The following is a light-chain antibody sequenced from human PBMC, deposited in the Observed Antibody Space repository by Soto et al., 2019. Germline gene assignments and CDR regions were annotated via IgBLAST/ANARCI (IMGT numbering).Light chain of an antibody. J-gene: IGKJ4*01. CDR2: TAS. CDR1: QGISNY. CDR3: QNYNSAPQLT. Sequence: DIQMTQSPSSLSASVGDRVTITSRASQGISNYLAWYQQKPGKVPKLLIYTASTLQSGVPSRFSGSGSGTDFTITISSLQPEDVATYYCQNYNSAPQLTFGGGTKVEIK. V-gene: IGKV1-27*01.